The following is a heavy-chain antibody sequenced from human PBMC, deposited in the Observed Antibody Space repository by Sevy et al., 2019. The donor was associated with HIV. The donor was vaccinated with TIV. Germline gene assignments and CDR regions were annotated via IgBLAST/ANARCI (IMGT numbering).Heavy chain of an antibody. Sequence: GGSLRLSCAISGFTVNDKYIIWVHQAPGKGLEWVSVIFSSGSTYYADSAKGRFTISRDNSKNTVYLQMDSVRAEDTAVYYCVSLFLSYRSGWSYFDYWGQGTLVTVSS. J-gene: IGHJ4*02. CDR1: GFTVNDKY. D-gene: IGHD6-19*01. CDR3: VSLFLSYRSGWSYFDY. V-gene: IGHV3-66*02. CDR2: IFSSGST.